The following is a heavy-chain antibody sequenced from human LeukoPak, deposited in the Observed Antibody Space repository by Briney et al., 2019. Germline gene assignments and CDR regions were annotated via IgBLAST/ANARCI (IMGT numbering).Heavy chain of an antibody. CDR3: ARDDILWLGNLPEDYYGMDV. CDR2: ISYDGSDK. Sequence: GGSLRLSCVASGFTFNSNVMHWVRQAPGKGLERVAVISYDGSDKYYADSVKGRFTISRDNSKNTLYLQMNSLRAEDTAVYYCARDDILWLGNLPEDYYGMDVWGQGTTVTVSS. J-gene: IGHJ6*02. D-gene: IGHD3-10*01. CDR1: GFTFNSNV. V-gene: IGHV3-30-3*01.